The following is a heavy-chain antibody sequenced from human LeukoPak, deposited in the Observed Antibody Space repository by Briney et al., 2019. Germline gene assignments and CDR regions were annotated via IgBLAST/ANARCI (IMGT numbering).Heavy chain of an antibody. D-gene: IGHD3-9*01. CDR1: GYTFTGYY. V-gene: IGHV1-2*02. CDR3: ARDLGELQYFDWLLETYYYCGMDV. CDR2: INPNSGGT. J-gene: IGHJ6*02. Sequence: ASVKVSCKASGYTFTGYYMYWVRQAPGQGLEWMGWINPNSGGTNYAQKSQGRFTMIRDTSISTAYMELSRLRSDDTAVYYCARDLGELQYFDWLLETYYYCGMDVWGQGTTVTVSS.